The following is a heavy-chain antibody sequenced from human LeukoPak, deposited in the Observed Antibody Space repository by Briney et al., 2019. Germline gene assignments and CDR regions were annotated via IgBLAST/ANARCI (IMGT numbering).Heavy chain of an antibody. J-gene: IGHJ6*02. CDR1: GYTFTSYG. CDR2: ISAYNGNT. V-gene: IGHV1-18*01. Sequence: ASVKVSCKASGYTFTSYGISWVRQAPGQGPEWMGWISAYNGNTNYAQKLQGRVTMTTDTSTSTAYMELRSLRSDDTAVYYCARDPGATDYYYYGMDVWGQGTTVTVSS. D-gene: IGHD1-26*01. CDR3: ARDPGATDYYYYGMDV.